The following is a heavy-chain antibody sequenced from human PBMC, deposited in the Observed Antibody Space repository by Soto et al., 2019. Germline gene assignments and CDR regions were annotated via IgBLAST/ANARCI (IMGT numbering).Heavy chain of an antibody. CDR3: ARDNGQRDYYDSSLDAFDI. Sequence: ASVKVSCKASGYTFTSYGISWVRQAPGQGLEWMGWISAYNGNTNYAQKLQGRVTMTTDTSTSTAYMELRSLRSEDTAVYYCARDNGQRDYYDSSLDAFDIWGQGTMVTVSS. J-gene: IGHJ3*02. CDR1: GYTFTSYG. D-gene: IGHD3-22*01. CDR2: ISAYNGNT. V-gene: IGHV1-18*01.